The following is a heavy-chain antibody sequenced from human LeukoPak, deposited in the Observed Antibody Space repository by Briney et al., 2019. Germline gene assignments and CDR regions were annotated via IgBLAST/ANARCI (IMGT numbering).Heavy chain of an antibody. CDR1: GFTFSSYA. CDR2: ISYDGSNK. D-gene: IGHD3-10*01. CDR3: ARDYGWGSRGYFDY. V-gene: IGHV3-30-3*01. Sequence: GGSLRLSCAASGFTFSSYAMHWVRQAPGKGLEWVAVISYDGSNKYYADSVKGRFTISRDNSKNTLYLQMNSLRAEDTAVYYCARDYGWGSRGYFDYWGQGTLVTVSS. J-gene: IGHJ4*02.